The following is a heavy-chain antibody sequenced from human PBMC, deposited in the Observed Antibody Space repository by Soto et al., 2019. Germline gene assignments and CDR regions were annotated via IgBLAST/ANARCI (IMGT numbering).Heavy chain of an antibody. CDR1: GYTFTSYG. J-gene: IGHJ6*03. CDR2: ISAYNGNT. D-gene: IGHD2-2*01. Sequence: QVQLVQSGAEVKKPGASVKVSCKASGYTFTSYGISWVRQAPGQGLEWMGWISAYNGNTNYAQKLQGRVTMTTDTPTSTAYMELRSQRSDDTAVDYCAGVGVRPAAQPLYYYYSMDVWGKGTTVTVSS. V-gene: IGHV1-18*01. CDR3: AGVGVRPAAQPLYYYYSMDV.